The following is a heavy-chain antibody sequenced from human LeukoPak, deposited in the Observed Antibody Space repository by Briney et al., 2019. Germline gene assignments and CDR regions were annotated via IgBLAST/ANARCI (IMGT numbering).Heavy chain of an antibody. CDR3: AKDISVGATPYYFDY. J-gene: IGHJ4*02. Sequence: SLRLSCAASGFTFDDYAMHWVRQAPGKGLECVSGIILDIGSIGYAASVKGRFTISRDNAKNSLYLKMNSLRAEDTALYYCAKDISVGATPYYFDYWGQGTLVTVSS. V-gene: IGHV3-9*01. D-gene: IGHD1-26*01. CDR1: GFTFDDYA. CDR2: IILDIGSI.